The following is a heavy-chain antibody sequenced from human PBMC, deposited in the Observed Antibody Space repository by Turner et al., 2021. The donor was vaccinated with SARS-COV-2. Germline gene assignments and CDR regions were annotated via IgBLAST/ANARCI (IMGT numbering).Heavy chain of an antibody. J-gene: IGHJ6*02. V-gene: IGHV3-23*01. CDR2: MCGGVGSK. CDR1: GFTFSSYA. Sequence: VQLLESGGGLVQPGGSLRLSCAASGFTFSSYAMSWVRQTPGKGVEGVSAMCGGVGSKYGADTEKGQFTNSRYNTTNTQYQKMNSLRAENTAVDYWAKDYGYSYGGGDYDNYCGMDVWGQGTTVTVSS. CDR3: AKDYGYSYGGGDYDNYCGMDV. D-gene: IGHD5-18*01.